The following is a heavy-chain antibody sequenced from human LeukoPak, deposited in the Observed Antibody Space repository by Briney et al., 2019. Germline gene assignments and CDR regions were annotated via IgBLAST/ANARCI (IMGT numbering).Heavy chain of an antibody. V-gene: IGHV3-15*01. J-gene: IGHJ4*02. CDR3: SSSGLEIYYETSGYWVFDY. Sequence: PGGFLRLSCATSGFTFIDAWMRWVRQAPGKGLEWVGRIKSKIDGGTTNYAAPVKGRFTISRDDSKNTLYLEMNSLETEDTAVYYCSSSGLEIYYETSGYWVFDYWGQGTLVTVPS. CDR1: GFTFIDAW. D-gene: IGHD3-22*01. CDR2: IKSKIDGGTT.